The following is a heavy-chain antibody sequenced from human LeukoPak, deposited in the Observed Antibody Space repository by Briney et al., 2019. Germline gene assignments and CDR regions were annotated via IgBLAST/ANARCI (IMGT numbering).Heavy chain of an antibody. CDR3: ARHFPHMDYTGWKQGWFDP. D-gene: IGHD6-19*01. Sequence: PSETLSLTCTVSGDSISSRSFYWGWNRQPPGKGLDWIGTIYYSGITYSNPSLKSRISISVDTSKNQFSLRLSSLTAADTAVYYCARHFPHMDYTGWKQGWFDPWGQGTLVTVSS. V-gene: IGHV4-39*01. CDR1: GDSISSRSFY. CDR2: IYYSGIT. J-gene: IGHJ5*02.